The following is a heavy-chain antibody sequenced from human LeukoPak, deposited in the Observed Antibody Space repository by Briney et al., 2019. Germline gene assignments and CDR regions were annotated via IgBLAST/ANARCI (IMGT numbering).Heavy chain of an antibody. CDR2: ISSNGGST. J-gene: IGHJ4*02. Sequence: GGSLRLSCAASGFTFSSYAMHWVRQAPGKGLEYVSAISSNGGSTYYANSVKGRFTISRDNSKNTLYLQMNSLRAEDTAVYYCAKDLREWELLQYFDYWGQGTLVTVSS. CDR1: GFTFSSYA. V-gene: IGHV3-64*01. D-gene: IGHD1-26*01. CDR3: AKDLREWELLQYFDY.